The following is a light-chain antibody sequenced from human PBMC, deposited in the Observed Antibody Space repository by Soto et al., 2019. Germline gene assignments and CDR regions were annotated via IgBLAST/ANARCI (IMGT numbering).Light chain of an antibody. CDR1: ISDFGGYNY. CDR2: HVS. V-gene: IGLV2-14*03. CDR3: TSFTSDNLYV. Sequence: QCSLTQPASVSGSPGQSITISCTGTISDFGGYNYVSGYQQYPGKVPKLLIYHVSNRPSGVSNRFSGSKSGNTASLTISGLQAEDEADYLCTSFTSDNLYVFGTGTKVTVL. J-gene: IGLJ1*01.